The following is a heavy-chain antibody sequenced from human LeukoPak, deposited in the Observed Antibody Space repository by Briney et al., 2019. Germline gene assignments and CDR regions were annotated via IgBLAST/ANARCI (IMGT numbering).Heavy chain of an antibody. CDR3: ARDLDSIIKPD. D-gene: IGHD2-21*01. CDR1: GYTFSSYV. CDR2: ISANDGNT. Sequence: ASVKVSCKASGYTFSSYVMHWVRQAPGQGLEWMGWISANDGNTNYAQKLQGRVTMTADTSTSTAYMELRSLKSDDTAVYYCARDLDSIIKPDWGQGTLVTVSS. J-gene: IGHJ4*02. V-gene: IGHV1-18*01.